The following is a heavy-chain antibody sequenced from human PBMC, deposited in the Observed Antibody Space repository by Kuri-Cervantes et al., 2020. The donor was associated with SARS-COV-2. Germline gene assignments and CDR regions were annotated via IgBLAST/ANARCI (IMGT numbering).Heavy chain of an antibody. D-gene: IGHD4-17*01. J-gene: IGHJ6*02. CDR1: GFTFSSYS. CDR3: ARDRYGDFYYYYGMDV. V-gene: IGHV3-48*04. CDR2: ISSSSSTI. Sequence: ETLSLSCAASGFTFSSYSMNWVRQAPGKGLEWISYISSSSSTIYYADSVKGRFTISRDNAKNSVYLQMNNLRAEDTAVYYCARDRYGDFYYYYGMDVWGPGTTVTVSS.